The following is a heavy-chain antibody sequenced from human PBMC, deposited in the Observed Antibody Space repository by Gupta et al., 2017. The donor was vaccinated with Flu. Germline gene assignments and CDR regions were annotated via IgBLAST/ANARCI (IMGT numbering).Heavy chain of an antibody. J-gene: IGHJ4*02. CDR3: AKDLNRYSYGNFDY. D-gene: IGHD5-18*01. Sequence: EVQLVESGGVVVQPGGSLRLSCAASGFTFDDYTMHWVRQAPGKGLEWVSLISWDGGSTYYADSVKGRFTISRDNSKNSLYLQMNSLRTEDTALYYCAKDLNRYSYGNFDYWGQGTLVTVSS. V-gene: IGHV3-43*01. CDR2: ISWDGGST. CDR1: GFTFDDYT.